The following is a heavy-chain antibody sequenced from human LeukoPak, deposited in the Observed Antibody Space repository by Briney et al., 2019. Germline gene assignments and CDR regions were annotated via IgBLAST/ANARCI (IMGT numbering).Heavy chain of an antibody. D-gene: IGHD3-9*01. CDR3: ARVRLNDILTGYYTGAYYFDY. CDR1: GFTFSDYY. V-gene: IGHV3-11*06. J-gene: IGHJ4*02. Sequence: GGSLRLSRAASGFTFSDYYMSWIRQAPGKGLEWVSYISSSSSYTNYADSVKGRFTISRDNAKNSLYLQMNSLRAEDAAVYYCARVRLNDILTGYYTGAYYFDYWGQGTLVTVSS. CDR2: ISSSSSYT.